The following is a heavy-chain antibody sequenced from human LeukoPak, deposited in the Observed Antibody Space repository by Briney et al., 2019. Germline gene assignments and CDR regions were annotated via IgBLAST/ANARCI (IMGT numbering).Heavy chain of an antibody. V-gene: IGHV1-18*01. D-gene: IGHD4-17*01. CDR3: ARAGGRQLTTVKNY. Sequence: ASVTVSCKASGYTFTSYGISWVRQAPGQGLEWMGWISAYKGNTDNAQKLQGRVTMTTDTSTSTAYMELRSLRSDDTAVYYCARAGGRQLTTVKNYWGQGTLVTV. CDR1: GYTFTSYG. CDR2: ISAYKGNT. J-gene: IGHJ4*02.